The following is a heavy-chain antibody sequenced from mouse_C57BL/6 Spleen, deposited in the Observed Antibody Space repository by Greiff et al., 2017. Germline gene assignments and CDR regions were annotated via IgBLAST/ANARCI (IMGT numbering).Heavy chain of an antibody. D-gene: IGHD1-1*01. J-gene: IGHJ2*01. CDR3: TAPTVVAFDY. Sequence: EVKLMESGGGLVQPGGSMKLSCVASGFTFSNYWMNWVRQSPEKGLEWVAQIRLKSDNYATHYAESVKGRFTISRDDSKSSVYLQMNNLRAEDTGIYYCTAPTVVAFDYWGQGTTLTVSS. CDR2: IRLKSDNYAT. V-gene: IGHV6-3*01. CDR1: GFTFSNYW.